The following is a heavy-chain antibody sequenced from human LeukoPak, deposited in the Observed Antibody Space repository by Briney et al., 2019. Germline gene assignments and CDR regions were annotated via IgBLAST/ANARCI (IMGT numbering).Heavy chain of an antibody. CDR2: INHSGST. D-gene: IGHD3-22*01. CDR1: GGSFSGYY. V-gene: IGHV4-34*01. CDR3: ARQYLGTMIVVVPYFDY. Sequence: SETLSLTCAVYGGSFSGYYWSWIRQPPGKGLEWIGEINHSGSTNYNPSLKSRVTISLDTSKNQFFLKLSSVTAADTAVYYCARQYLGTMIVVVPYFDYWGQGTLVTVSS. J-gene: IGHJ4*02.